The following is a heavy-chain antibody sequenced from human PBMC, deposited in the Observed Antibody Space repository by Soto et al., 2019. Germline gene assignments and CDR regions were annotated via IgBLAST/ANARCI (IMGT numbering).Heavy chain of an antibody. V-gene: IGHV3-23*01. Sequence: EVQLLESGGDLVQPGGSLRLSCTASGFTFSSYAMSWVRQAPGKGLEWVSAVDGGGRYTYYADSVKGRFTISRDNSKNTLYLQMNSLRAEDTALYYCARSPISSSYEEACWGLGTLVTVSS. CDR1: GFTFSSYA. J-gene: IGHJ4*02. CDR2: VDGGGRYT. CDR3: ARSPISSSYEEAC. D-gene: IGHD3-3*02.